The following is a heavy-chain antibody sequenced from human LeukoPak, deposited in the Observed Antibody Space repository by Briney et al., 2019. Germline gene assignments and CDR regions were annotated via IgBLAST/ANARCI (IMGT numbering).Heavy chain of an antibody. CDR2: MNPNSGNT. D-gene: IGHD3-3*01. V-gene: IGHV1-8*02. J-gene: IGHJ6*03. CDR1: GYTFTGYY. Sequence: EASVKVSCKASGYTFTGYYIHWVRQATGQGLEWMGWMNPNSGNTGYAQKFKGRVTMTRNTSISTAYMELSSLRSEDTAVYYCARASRPSYDFWSGYSYYYYMDVWGKGTTVTVSS. CDR3: ARASRPSYDFWSGYSYYYYMDV.